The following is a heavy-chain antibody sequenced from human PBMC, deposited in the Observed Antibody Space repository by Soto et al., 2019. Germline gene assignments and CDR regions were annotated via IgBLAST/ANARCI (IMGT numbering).Heavy chain of an antibody. CDR1: GFIFSSYA. CDR3: ARVSALRAFDP. J-gene: IGHJ5*02. D-gene: IGHD2-15*01. CDR2: ISYDGSNK. Sequence: QVQLVESGGGVVQPGRSLRLSCAASGFIFSSYALHWVRQAPGKGLEWVALISYDGSNKYYAASVKGRFTISRDNSKNTLYLQMNSLRAEDTAVYYCARVSALRAFDPWGQGTLVTVSS. V-gene: IGHV3-30-3*01.